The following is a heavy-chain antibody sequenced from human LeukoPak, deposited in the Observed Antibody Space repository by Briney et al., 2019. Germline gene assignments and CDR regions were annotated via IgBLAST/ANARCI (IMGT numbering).Heavy chain of an antibody. CDR2: IYYSGST. D-gene: IGHD3-10*01. V-gene: IGHV4-39*01. J-gene: IGHJ3*02. CDR3: ARTITMAPEDAFDI. Sequence: PSETLSLTXTVSGGSISSSSYYWGWIRQPPGKGLEWIGSIYYSGSTYYNPSLKSRVTISVDTSKNQFSLKLSSVTAADTAVYYCARTITMAPEDAFDIWGQGTMVTVSS. CDR1: GGSISSSSYY.